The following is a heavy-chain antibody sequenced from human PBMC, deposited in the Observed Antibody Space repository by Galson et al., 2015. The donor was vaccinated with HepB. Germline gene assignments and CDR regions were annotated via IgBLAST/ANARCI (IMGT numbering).Heavy chain of an antibody. D-gene: IGHD3-22*01. CDR1: GDSVSSNSAA. CDR2: TYYRSKWYN. Sequence: CAISGDSVSSNSAAWNWIRQSPSRGLEWLGRTYYRSKWYNDYAVSVKSRITINPDTSKNQFSLQLNSVTPEDTAVYYCARGYYDSSGLLTAPWGQGTLVTVSS. V-gene: IGHV6-1*01. CDR3: ARGYYDSSGLLTAP. J-gene: IGHJ5*02.